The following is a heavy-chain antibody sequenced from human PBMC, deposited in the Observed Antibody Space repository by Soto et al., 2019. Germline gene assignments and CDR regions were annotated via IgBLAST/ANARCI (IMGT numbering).Heavy chain of an antibody. Sequence: QITLKESGPPLVRPAQTLTRTCAFSGFSLTTTRMGVAWIRQPPGKALECLALIYWDDDQRYSPSLKDRLTISKDTSRSRVVLTISNMNHEYTGTDFCAHAGDYDRLSFDHWGPVTLVTVSS. D-gene: IGHD4-17*01. CDR3: AHAGDYDRLSFDH. CDR2: IYWDDDQ. V-gene: IGHV2-5*02. J-gene: IGHJ4*01. CDR1: GFSLTTTRMG.